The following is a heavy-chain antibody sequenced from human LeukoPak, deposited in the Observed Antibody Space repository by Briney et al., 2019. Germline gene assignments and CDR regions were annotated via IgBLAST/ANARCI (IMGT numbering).Heavy chain of an antibody. J-gene: IGHJ5*02. Sequence: GGSLRLSCAASGFIFSTYTMTWVRQAPGKGLEWVSGISDSGGSTYYADSVKGRFTISRDNSKNTLYLQMNSLRAEDTAVFYCARGRLVRTAAGLFDPWGQGTLVTVSS. CDR3: ARGRLVRTAAGLFDP. CDR2: ISDSGGST. V-gene: IGHV3-23*01. D-gene: IGHD6-25*01. CDR1: GFIFSTYT.